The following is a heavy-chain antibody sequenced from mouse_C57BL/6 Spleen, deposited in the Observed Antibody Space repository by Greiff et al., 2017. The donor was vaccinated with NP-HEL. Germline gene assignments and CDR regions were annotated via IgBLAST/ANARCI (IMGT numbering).Heavy chain of an antibody. CDR2: INPGDGDT. CDR3: ARWESYWYFDV. V-gene: IGHV1-80*01. CDR1: GYAFSSYW. J-gene: IGHJ1*03. D-gene: IGHD4-1*01. Sequence: QVQLQQSGAELVKPGASVKISCKASGYAFSSYWMNWVKQRPGKGLEWIGQINPGDGDTNYNGKFKGKATLTADKSSSTAYMQLISLTSEDSAVYFGARWESYWYFDVWGTGTTVTVSS.